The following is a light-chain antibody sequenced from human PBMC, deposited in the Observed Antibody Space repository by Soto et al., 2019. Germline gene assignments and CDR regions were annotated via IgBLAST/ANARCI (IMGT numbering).Light chain of an antibody. CDR2: WAS. J-gene: IGKJ4*01. Sequence: IVLTQSPDSLAVSLGERATINCKSSQSILFSSNNKNYLAWYQQKPGQPPKLLIYWASIRESGVPDRFSGSGSGTDFTLTISSLQAEDVAVYYCQHYYSSPLTFGGGTKWIS. V-gene: IGKV4-1*01. CDR3: QHYYSSPLT. CDR1: QSILFSSNNKNY.